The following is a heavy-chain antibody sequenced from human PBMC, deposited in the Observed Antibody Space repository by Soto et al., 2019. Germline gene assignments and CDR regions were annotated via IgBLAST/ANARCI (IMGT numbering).Heavy chain of an antibody. J-gene: IGHJ5*02. Sequence: ASVKVSCKASGYTFTSYDINWVRQATGQGLEWMGWMNPNSGNTGYAQKFQGRVTMTRDTSTSTVYMELSSLRSEDTAVYYCARASIKVTIFGVVIVLDNWFDPRGQGTLVTVSS. D-gene: IGHD3-3*01. CDR1: GYTFTSYD. V-gene: IGHV1-8*01. CDR3: ARASIKVTIFGVVIVLDNWFDP. CDR2: MNPNSGNT.